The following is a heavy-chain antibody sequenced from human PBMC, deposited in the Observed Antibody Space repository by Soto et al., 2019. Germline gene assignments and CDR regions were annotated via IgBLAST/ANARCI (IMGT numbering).Heavy chain of an antibody. J-gene: IGHJ3*02. D-gene: IGHD6-19*01. Sequence: PSETLSLTCAVYGGSFSGYYWSWIRQPPGKGLEWIGEINHSGSTNYNPSLKSRITISVDTSKNQFSLKLSSVAAADTAVYYCARTGYSSGWYKAAFDIWGQGTMVTVS. V-gene: IGHV4-34*01. CDR1: GGSFSGYY. CDR2: INHSGST. CDR3: ARTGYSSGWYKAAFDI.